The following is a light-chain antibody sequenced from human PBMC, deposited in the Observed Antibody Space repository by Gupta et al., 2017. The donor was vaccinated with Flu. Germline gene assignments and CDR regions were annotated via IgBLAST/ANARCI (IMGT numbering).Light chain of an antibody. CDR3: QPTDSRGTYPV. J-gene: IGLJ2*01. CDR1: TLAKVY. Sequence: TCFGDTLAKVYTYWYQQKPGQAPVLVIYRNKERPAGIPGRFSGSSSGTTVMLAISGVQPEDEAEYFCQPTDSRGTYPVFGGGTKLTVL. V-gene: IGLV3-25*03. CDR2: RNK.